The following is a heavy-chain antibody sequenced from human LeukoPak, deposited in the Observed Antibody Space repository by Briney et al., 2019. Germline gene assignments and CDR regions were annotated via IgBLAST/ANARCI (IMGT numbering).Heavy chain of an antibody. CDR1: GFTFSSYA. D-gene: IGHD3-3*01. V-gene: IGHV3-23*01. CDR3: AKDSYYDFWSGYYTDYFDY. CDR2: ISGSGGST. Sequence: GGSLRLSCAASGFTFSSYAMSWVRQAPGKGLEWVSAISGSGGSTYYADSVKGRFTISRDNSKNTLYLQMNSLRAEDTAVYYCAKDSYYDFWSGYYTDYFDYWGQGTLDTVSS. J-gene: IGHJ4*02.